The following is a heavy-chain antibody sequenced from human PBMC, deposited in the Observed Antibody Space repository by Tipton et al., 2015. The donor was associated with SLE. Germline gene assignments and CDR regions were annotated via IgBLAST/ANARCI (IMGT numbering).Heavy chain of an antibody. V-gene: IGHV1-69*01. CDR1: GGTFRIYT. CDR3: ARGVIYNYFYY. CDR2: IIPIFGTA. Sequence: QLVLSGAEVKKPGSSVKVSCKAPGGTFRIYTISSVRQAPGQGLEWMGEIIPIFGTANYAQKFQGRVTITADASTSTAYMELSSLRSEDTAVYYCARGVIYNYFYYWGQGTLVTGAS. J-gene: IGHJ4*02. D-gene: IGHD3-22*01.